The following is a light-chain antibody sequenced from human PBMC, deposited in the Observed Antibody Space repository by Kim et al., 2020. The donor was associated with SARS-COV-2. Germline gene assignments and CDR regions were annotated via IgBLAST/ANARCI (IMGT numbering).Light chain of an antibody. CDR2: EVS. CDR3: SSYTTSNTLL. J-gene: IGLJ1*01. V-gene: IGLV2-14*01. Sequence: SALTQPASVSGSPGQWITISCTGTTSDFGGLVSWYQHHPGKAPTLMIYEVSNRPSGVSNRFLGFKSGNTASLSISGLQAEDEADYYCSSYTTSNTLLFGTGTKVTVL. CDR1: TSDFGGL.